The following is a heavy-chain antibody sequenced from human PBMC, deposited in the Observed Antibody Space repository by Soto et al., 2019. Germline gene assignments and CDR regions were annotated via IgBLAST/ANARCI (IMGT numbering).Heavy chain of an antibody. CDR1: GYTFTSYG. J-gene: IGHJ6*02. D-gene: IGHD4-17*01. CDR3: ARDLTVTGSYYYYGMDV. CDR2: ISAYNGNT. Sequence: GASVKVSCKASGYTFTSYGISWVRQAPGQGHEWMGWISAYNGNTNYAQKLQGRVTMTTDTSTSTAYMELRSLRSDDTAVYYCARDLTVTGSYYYYGMDVWGQGTTVTVSS. V-gene: IGHV1-18*01.